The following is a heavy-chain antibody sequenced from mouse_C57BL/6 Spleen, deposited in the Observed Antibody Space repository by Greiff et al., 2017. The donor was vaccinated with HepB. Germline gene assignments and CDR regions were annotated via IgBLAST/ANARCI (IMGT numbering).Heavy chain of an antibody. CDR2: INPNNGGT. V-gene: IGHV1-26*01. CDR1: GYTFTDYY. CDR3: ARYYYGSPFDY. D-gene: IGHD1-1*01. J-gene: IGHJ2*01. Sequence: EVQLQQSGPELVKPGASVKISCKASGYTFTDYYMNWVKQSHGKSLEWIGDINPNNGGTSYNQKFKGKAKLSVDKSSSTAYMELRSLTSEDSAVYYCARYYYGSPFDYWGQGTTLTVSS.